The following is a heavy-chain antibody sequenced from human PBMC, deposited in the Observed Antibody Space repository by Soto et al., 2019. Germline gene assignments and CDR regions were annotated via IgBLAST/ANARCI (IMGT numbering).Heavy chain of an antibody. J-gene: IGHJ6*02. V-gene: IGHV3-23*01. D-gene: IGHD6-6*01. CDR2: ISGSGYST. CDR3: AKSSSSSSGYKDYYYYGMDV. Sequence: EVQLLESGGGFVQPGGSLRLSCAASGFTFSSNAMSWVRQAPGKGLEWVTAISGSGYSTYYADSVKGRFTISRDNSKNTLYPQMNSLRAEDTAVYYCAKSSSSSSGYKDYYYYGMDVWGQGTTVTVSS. CDR1: GFTFSSNA.